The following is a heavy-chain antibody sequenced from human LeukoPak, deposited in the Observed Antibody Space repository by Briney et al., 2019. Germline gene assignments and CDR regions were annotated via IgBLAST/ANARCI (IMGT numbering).Heavy chain of an antibody. Sequence: PSETLSLTCTVSGGSISSYYWSWIRQPPGKGLEWIGYIYYSGSTNYNPSLKSQVTISVDTSKNQFSLKLSSVTAADTAVYYCARADCSGGSCYEGDNWFDPWGQGTLVTVSS. J-gene: IGHJ5*02. CDR1: GGSISSYY. V-gene: IGHV4-59*01. CDR2: IYYSGST. CDR3: ARADCSGGSCYEGDNWFDP. D-gene: IGHD2-15*01.